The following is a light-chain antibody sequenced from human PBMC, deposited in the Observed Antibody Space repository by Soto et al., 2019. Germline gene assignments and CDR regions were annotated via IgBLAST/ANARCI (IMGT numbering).Light chain of an antibody. CDR3: QQYGSSPRT. Sequence: EMVLTQSPGTLSLSPGERATLSCRASQSVSSGYLAWYQQKPGQAPRLLISGASSRATGIPDRFSGSGSGTDFTLTISRLEPEDFAVYYCQQYGSSPRTFGLGTKLEIK. J-gene: IGKJ2*01. CDR2: GAS. CDR1: QSVSSGY. V-gene: IGKV3-20*01.